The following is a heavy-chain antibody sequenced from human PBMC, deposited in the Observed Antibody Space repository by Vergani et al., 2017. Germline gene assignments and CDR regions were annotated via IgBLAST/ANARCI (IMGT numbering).Heavy chain of an antibody. Sequence: QVQLQESGPGLVKPSQTLSLTCTVSGGSISSGSYYWSWIRQPAGKGLEWIGRIYTSGSTNYNPSLKSRVTMSVDTSKNQFSLKLSSVTAADTAVYYCAGVAVVVPAATPLFDPWGQGTLVTVSS. CDR1: GGSISSGSYY. J-gene: IGHJ5*02. CDR3: AGVAVVVPAATPLFDP. V-gene: IGHV4-61*02. D-gene: IGHD2-2*01. CDR2: IYTSGST.